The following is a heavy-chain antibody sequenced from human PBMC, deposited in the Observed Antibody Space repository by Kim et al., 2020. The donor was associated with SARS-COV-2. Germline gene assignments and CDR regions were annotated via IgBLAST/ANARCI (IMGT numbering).Heavy chain of an antibody. D-gene: IGHD2-15*01. CDR1: GVSISSSSYY. J-gene: IGHJ2*01. V-gene: IGHV4-39*07. Sequence: SETLSLTCTVSGVSISSSSYYWGWIRQPPGKGLEWIGNIYYSGSTYYNPSLKSRVTISVDTSKNQFSLKLSSVTAADTAVYYCARLLLPYWYFDLWGRGTLVTVSS. CDR2: IYYSGST. CDR3: ARLLLPYWYFDL.